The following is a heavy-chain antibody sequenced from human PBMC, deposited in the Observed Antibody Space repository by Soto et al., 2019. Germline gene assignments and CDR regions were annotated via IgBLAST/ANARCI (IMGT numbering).Heavy chain of an antibody. CDR1: GFTFSNAW. V-gene: IGHV3-15*01. J-gene: IGHJ4*02. Sequence: PGGSLRLSCAASGFTFSNAWMSWVRQAPGKGLEWVGRIKSITDAGTTDYAAPVKGRFTISRDDSKNLVHLQMNSLKTDDTAVYYCKTKHYYNGIDYWGQGDLVTVSS. D-gene: IGHD3-10*01. CDR2: IKSITDAGTT. CDR3: KTKHYYNGIDY.